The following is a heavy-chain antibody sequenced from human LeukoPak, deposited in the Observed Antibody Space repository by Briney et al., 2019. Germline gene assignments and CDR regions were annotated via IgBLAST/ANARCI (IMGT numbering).Heavy chain of an antibody. CDR1: GFTFSSYW. CDR3: ARVGYCSTTSCYWRAFDY. CDR2: INQDGSEQ. V-gene: IGHV3-7*01. Sequence: GGSLRLSCAASGFTFSSYWMSWVRQAPGKGLEWVANINQDGSEQYYVDSVKGRFTISRDNTKNSLYLQMNSLRADDTAVYYCARVGYCSTTSCYWRAFDYWGQGTLVTVSS. J-gene: IGHJ4*02. D-gene: IGHD2-2*01.